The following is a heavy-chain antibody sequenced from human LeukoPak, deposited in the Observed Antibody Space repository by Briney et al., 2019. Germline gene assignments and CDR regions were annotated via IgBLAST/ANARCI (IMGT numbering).Heavy chain of an antibody. D-gene: IGHD5-12*01. CDR3: ARGSHSGYDYINY. Sequence: GGSLRLSCAASGFTFSSYAMSWVRQAPGKGLEWVSVISGSGRSTYYADSVKGRFTISRDSSQNTLYLQMNSLRPEDTAVYYCARGSHSGYDYINYWGQGTLVTVSS. J-gene: IGHJ4*02. CDR1: GFTFSSYA. V-gene: IGHV3-23*01. CDR2: ISGSGRST.